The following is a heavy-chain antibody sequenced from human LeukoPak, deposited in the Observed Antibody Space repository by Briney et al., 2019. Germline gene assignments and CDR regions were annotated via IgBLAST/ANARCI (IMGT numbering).Heavy chain of an antibody. CDR1: GFTFSSYA. V-gene: IGHV3-23*01. CDR2: ISGSGGST. Sequence: GGSLRLSCAASGFTFSSYAMSWVRQAPGKGLEWVSAISGSGGSTYYADSVKGRFTISRDNSKNTLYLQMNSLRAEDTAVYYRAKGSLFGVVIIGYFDYWGQGTLVTVSS. D-gene: IGHD3-3*01. J-gene: IGHJ4*02. CDR3: AKGSLFGVVIIGYFDY.